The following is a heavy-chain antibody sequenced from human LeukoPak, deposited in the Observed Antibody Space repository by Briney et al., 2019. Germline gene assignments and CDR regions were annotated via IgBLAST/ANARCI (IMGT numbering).Heavy chain of an antibody. Sequence: SETLSLTCTVSGGSISSGGYYWSWIRQHPGKGLEWIGYIYYSGSTYYNPSLKSRVTIPVDTSMNQFSLKLSSVTAADTAVYYCARARRIQPAMDVWGQGTTVTVSS. J-gene: IGHJ6*02. CDR3: ARARRIQPAMDV. V-gene: IGHV4-31*03. CDR2: IYYSGST. D-gene: IGHD5-18*01. CDR1: GGSISSGGYY.